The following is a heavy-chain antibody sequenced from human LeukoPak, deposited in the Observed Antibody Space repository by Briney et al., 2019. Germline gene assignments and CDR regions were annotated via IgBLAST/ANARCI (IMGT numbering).Heavy chain of an antibody. CDR2: IYYSGST. J-gene: IGHJ4*02. V-gene: IGHV4-59*12. CDR1: GGSISTFY. CDR3: ARDYDSSGLDY. D-gene: IGHD3-22*01. Sequence: SETLSLTCTVSGGSISTFYWSWIRQPPGKGLEWIGYIYYSGSTYYNPSLKSRVTISVDTSKNQFSLKLSSVTAADTAVYYCARDYDSSGLDYWGQGTLVTVSS.